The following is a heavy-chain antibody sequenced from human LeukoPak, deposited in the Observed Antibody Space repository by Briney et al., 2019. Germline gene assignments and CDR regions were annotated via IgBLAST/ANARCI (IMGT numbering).Heavy chain of an antibody. D-gene: IGHD1-26*01. Sequence: SETLSLTCTVSGGSIGSSTYYWGWIRQLPGKGLEWIGSIYYSGSTYYNPSLKSRVTISVDTSKNQFSLKLSSVTAADTAVYYCARRGVGPTRLYYFDYWGQGTLVTVSS. CDR2: IYYSGST. CDR3: ARRGVGPTRLYYFDY. V-gene: IGHV4-39*01. CDR1: GGSIGSSTYY. J-gene: IGHJ4*02.